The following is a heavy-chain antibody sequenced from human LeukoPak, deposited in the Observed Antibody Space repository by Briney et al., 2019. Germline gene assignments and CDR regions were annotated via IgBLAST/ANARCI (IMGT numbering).Heavy chain of an antibody. Sequence: ASVKVSCKVSGYTLTQLSMHWVRQAPGKGGEWMGGFDPEEGETIYAQKFQGRVTMTEDTSTDTAYMELSSLRSEDTAVYYCARRGSRCGGDCPRYYYYYYGMDVWGQGTTVTVSS. V-gene: IGHV1-24*01. CDR2: FDPEEGET. CDR3: ARRGSRCGGDCPRYYYYYYGMDV. J-gene: IGHJ6*02. CDR1: GYTLTQLS. D-gene: IGHD2-21*02.